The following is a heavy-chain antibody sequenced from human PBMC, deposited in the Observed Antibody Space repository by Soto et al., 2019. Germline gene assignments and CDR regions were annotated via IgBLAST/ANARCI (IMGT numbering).Heavy chain of an antibody. J-gene: IGHJ5*02. CDR2: IIPLFGKT. CDR3: ARCATHGSSWYFWFDP. Sequence: QVQLVQSGAEVRMPWSSVKVSCKASGGTFSTYPINWERQAHGQGLEWMGGIIPLFGKTNYAHKFKGRVTISSDETTSTADMELSSLRAEDAAVYYCARCATHGSSWYFWFDPWGQVTLCTLSS. V-gene: IGHV1-69*01. CDR1: GGTFSTYP. D-gene: IGHD6-13*01.